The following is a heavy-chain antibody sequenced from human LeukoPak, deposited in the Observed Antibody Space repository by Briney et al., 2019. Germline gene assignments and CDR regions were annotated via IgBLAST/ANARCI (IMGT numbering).Heavy chain of an antibody. CDR2: ISYDGSNK. CDR1: GFTFSSYA. D-gene: IGHD6-6*01. CDR3: ARECIAARTYYFGY. V-gene: IGHV3-30*04. Sequence: PGRSLRLSCAASGFTFSSYAMHWVRQAPGKGLEWVAVISYDGSNKYYADSVKGRFTISRDNSKNTLYLQMNSLRAEDTAVYYCARECIAARTYYFGYWGQGTLVTVSS. J-gene: IGHJ4*02.